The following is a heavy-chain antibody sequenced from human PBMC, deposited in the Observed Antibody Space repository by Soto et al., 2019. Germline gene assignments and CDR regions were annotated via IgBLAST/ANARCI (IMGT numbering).Heavy chain of an antibody. CDR3: AQSTGWPGFDF. D-gene: IGHD2-8*02. CDR2: IYNSGST. Sequence: SETLSLTCTVSGGSISINYWSWIRQPPGKGLEWIGYIYNSGSTSYNPSLKSRVTISADASKNQFSLKLSSVTAADTAVYYCAQSTGWPGFDFWGQGTLVTVS. J-gene: IGHJ4*02. V-gene: IGHV4-59*01. CDR1: GGSISINY.